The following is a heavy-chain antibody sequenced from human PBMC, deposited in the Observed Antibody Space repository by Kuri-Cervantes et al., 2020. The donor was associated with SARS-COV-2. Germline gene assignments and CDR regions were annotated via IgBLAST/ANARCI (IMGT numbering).Heavy chain of an antibody. Sequence: ASVKVSCKVSGYTLTELSMHWVRQAPGKGLEWMGGFDPEDGETIYAQKFQGRVTMTEDTSTDTAYMELSSLRSDDTAVYYCARDRSTITIFGVVVYYYYMDVWGKGTTVTVSS. D-gene: IGHD3-3*01. CDR3: ARDRSTITIFGVVVYYYYMDV. CDR1: GYTLTELS. CDR2: FDPEDGET. J-gene: IGHJ6*03. V-gene: IGHV1-24*01.